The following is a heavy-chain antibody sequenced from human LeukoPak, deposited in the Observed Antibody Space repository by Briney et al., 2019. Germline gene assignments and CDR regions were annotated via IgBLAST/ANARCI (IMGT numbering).Heavy chain of an antibody. J-gene: IGHJ4*02. V-gene: IGHV3-30*02. D-gene: IGHD3-22*01. Sequence: GGSLRLSCAAFVFTFSSYGMHWVRQTPGKGLEWVAFIRHDGSYQQYADSVKGRFTVSRGNSKDMVYLQMNSLGTEDTAVYYCAKNRDSSDYPRDFDFWGQGTLVTVSS. CDR1: VFTFSSYG. CDR2: IRHDGSYQ. CDR3: AKNRDSSDYPRDFDF.